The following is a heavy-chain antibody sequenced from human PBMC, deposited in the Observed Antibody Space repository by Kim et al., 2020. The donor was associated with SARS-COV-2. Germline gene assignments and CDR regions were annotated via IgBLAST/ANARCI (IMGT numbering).Heavy chain of an antibody. D-gene: IGHD2-2*01. CDR3: AKDAPVRPTSHLDS. CDR2: IDANGNST. Sequence: GGSLRLSCAASGFTFSAYAMTWVRQVAGTGLEWVASIDANGNSTYYADALKGRFTISRDNARDAVYLQMNSLRAEDTALYFCAKDAPVRPTSHLDSWGQG. J-gene: IGHJ1*01. V-gene: IGHV3-23*05. CDR1: GFTFSAYA.